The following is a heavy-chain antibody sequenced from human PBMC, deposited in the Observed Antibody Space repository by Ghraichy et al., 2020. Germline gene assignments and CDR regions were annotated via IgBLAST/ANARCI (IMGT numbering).Heavy chain of an antibody. CDR1: GGTFSSYA. J-gene: IGHJ4*02. CDR2: IIPIFGTA. CDR3: AREEGWRYYDSSAGGWFDY. D-gene: IGHD3-22*01. V-gene: IGHV1-69*13. Sequence: SVKVSCKASGGTFSSYAISWVRQAPGQGLEWMGGIIPIFGTANYAQKFQGRVTITADESTSTAYMELSSLRSEDTAVYYCAREEGWRYYDSSAGGWFDYWGQGTLVTVSS.